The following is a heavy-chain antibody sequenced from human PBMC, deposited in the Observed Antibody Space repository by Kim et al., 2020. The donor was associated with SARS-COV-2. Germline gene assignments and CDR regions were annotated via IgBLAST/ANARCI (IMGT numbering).Heavy chain of an antibody. J-gene: IGHJ3*02. CDR1: GGSISSYY. D-gene: IGHD3-3*01. CDR3: ARESDFWSGYYTRAFDI. CDR2: IYTSGST. Sequence: SETLSLTCTVSGGSISSYYWSWIRQPAGKGLEWIGRIYTSGSTNYNPSLKSRVTMSVDTSKNQFSLKLSSVTAADTAVYYCARESDFWSGYYTRAFDIWGQGTMVTVSS. V-gene: IGHV4-4*07.